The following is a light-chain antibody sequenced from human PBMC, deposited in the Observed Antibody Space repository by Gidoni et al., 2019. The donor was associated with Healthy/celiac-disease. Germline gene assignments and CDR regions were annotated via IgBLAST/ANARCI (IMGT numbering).Light chain of an antibody. V-gene: IGKV3-20*01. J-gene: IGKJ4*01. CDR1: QSVSSSY. CDR3: QQYGSSPPALT. CDR2: GAS. Sequence: ELVLTQSPGTLSLSPGERATLSCRASQSVSSSYLAWYQQKPGQAPRLLIYGASSRATGIPDRFSGSGSGTDFTLTISRREPEDFAVYDCQQYGSSPPALTFGGGTKVEIK.